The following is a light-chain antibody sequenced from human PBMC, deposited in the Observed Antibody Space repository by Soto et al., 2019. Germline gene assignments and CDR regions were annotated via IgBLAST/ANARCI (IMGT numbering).Light chain of an antibody. J-gene: IGKJ4*01. CDR2: GAS. V-gene: IGKV3-20*01. CDR3: QQYGGSPRVT. CDR1: QSVRDNY. Sequence: IVLTQSPGTLSLSPGERATLSCRASQSVRDNYLAWYQQKPGQAPRLLIYGASSRATGIPDRFSGSGSGTDFTLTISRLEPEDFAVYYCQQYGGSPRVTFGGGTKVEIK.